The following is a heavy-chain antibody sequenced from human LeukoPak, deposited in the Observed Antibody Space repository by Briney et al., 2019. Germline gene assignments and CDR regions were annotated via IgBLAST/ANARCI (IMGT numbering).Heavy chain of an antibody. V-gene: IGHV4-59*01. D-gene: IGHD2/OR15-2a*01. CDR1: GDSISSYY. Sequence: SETLSLTCTDSGDSISSYYWSWIRQPPGKGLEWIGYIYYSGSTNYNPSLKSRVTISVDTSKNQFSLKLSSVTAADTAVYYCARLHVRGWFDPWGQGTLVTVSS. CDR2: IYYSGST. J-gene: IGHJ5*02. CDR3: ARLHVRGWFDP.